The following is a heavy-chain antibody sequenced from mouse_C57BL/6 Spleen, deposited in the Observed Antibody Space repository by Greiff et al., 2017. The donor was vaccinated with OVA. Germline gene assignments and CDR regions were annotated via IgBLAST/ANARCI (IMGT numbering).Heavy chain of an antibody. J-gene: IGHJ2*01. V-gene: IGHV14-3*01. CDR3: ALYGNWGY. D-gene: IGHD2-1*01. CDR1: GFTIKNTY. CDR2: IDPANGHT. Sequence: EVQLQESVAELVRPGASVKLSCTASGFTIKNTYMHWVKQRPEQGLEWIGRIDPANGHTKYAPKFQGKATITADTSSNTAYLQLSSLTSEDTAIYYCALYGNWGYWGQGTTLTGSA.